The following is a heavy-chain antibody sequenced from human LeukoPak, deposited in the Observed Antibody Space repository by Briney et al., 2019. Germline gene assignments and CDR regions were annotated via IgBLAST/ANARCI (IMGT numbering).Heavy chain of an antibody. CDR3: ARHGRYCSSTSCYDGIDY. CDR1: GNSFTTYW. J-gene: IGHJ4*02. D-gene: IGHD2-2*01. Sequence: GESLKISCKGSGNSFTTYWIGWVRQMPGKGLEWMGIIYVGDSDTRYRPSFQGQVTISADKSISTAYLQWSSLKASDTAMYYCARHGRYCSSTSCYDGIDYWGQGTLVTVSS. V-gene: IGHV5-51*01. CDR2: IYVGDSDT.